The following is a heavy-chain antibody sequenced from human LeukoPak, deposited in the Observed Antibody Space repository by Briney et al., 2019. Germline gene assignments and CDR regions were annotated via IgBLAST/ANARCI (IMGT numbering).Heavy chain of an antibody. CDR2: ISGYNGNT. CDR3: ARSSRYDIWTGYPY. Sequence: GASVKVSCKAPGYTFTSYGISWVRQAPGQGLEWMGWISGYNGNTNYAQKVQGRVTMTTDTSTSTAYMELRSLRSDDTAVYYCARSSRYDIWTGYPYWGQGTLVTVSP. V-gene: IGHV1-18*01. CDR1: GYTFTSYG. D-gene: IGHD3-9*01. J-gene: IGHJ4*02.